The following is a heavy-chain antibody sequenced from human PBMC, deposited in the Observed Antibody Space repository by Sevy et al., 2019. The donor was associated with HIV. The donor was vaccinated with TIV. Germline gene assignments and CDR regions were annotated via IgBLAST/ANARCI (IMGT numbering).Heavy chain of an antibody. Sequence: GGSLRLSCSASGFSVKSFSMHWVRQAPGKGLEWVAAMLYNGRTERYADFVKGRFTISRDNSKNTLNLEMNSLRVEDTALYFCARDSAGVIVPTAGFDSWGQGVLVTVSS. CDR2: MLYNGRTE. V-gene: IGHV3-33*01. CDR1: GFSVKSFS. J-gene: IGHJ5*01. CDR3: ARDSAGVIVPTAGFDS. D-gene: IGHD1-1*01.